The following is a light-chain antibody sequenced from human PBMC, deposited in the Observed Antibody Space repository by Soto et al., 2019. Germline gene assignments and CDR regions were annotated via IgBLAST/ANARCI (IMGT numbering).Light chain of an antibody. CDR3: QQSSNWPFT. J-gene: IGKJ5*01. V-gene: IGKV3-11*01. CDR1: QSMSSY. CDR2: DAS. Sequence: DIVLTQSPSTLSLSLGERATLTCRASQSMSSYLAWYQQKPGQAPRLLIYDASNLPTGIPARFSGSGSGTDFTLTISSLEPEDFAIYYCQQSSNWPFTFGQGTRLEIK.